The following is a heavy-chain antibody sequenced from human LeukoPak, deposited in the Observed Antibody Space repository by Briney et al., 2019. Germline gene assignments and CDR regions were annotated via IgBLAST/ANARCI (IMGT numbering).Heavy chain of an antibody. V-gene: IGHV1-2*02. Sequence: ASVKVSCKASGYTFTGYYMHWVRQAPGQGLEWMGWINPNSGGTNYAQKFQGRVTMTRDTSISTAYMELNRLRSDDTTVYYCARDRDYGSGIFDYWGQGTLVTVSS. D-gene: IGHD3-10*01. CDR1: GYTFTGYY. CDR3: ARDRDYGSGIFDY. J-gene: IGHJ4*02. CDR2: INPNSGGT.